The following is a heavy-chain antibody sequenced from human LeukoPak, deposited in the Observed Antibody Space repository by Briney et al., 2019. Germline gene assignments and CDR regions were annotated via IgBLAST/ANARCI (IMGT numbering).Heavy chain of an antibody. CDR3: ARSPLNMIVVVITPYFDY. CDR2: ISYDGSNK. D-gene: IGHD3-22*01. CDR1: GFTFSSYA. Sequence: GRSLRLSCAASGFTFSSYAMHWVRQAPGKGLEWVAVISYDGSNKYYADSVKGRFTISRDNSKNTLYLQMNSLRAEDTAVYYCARSPLNMIVVVITPYFDYWGQGTLVTVSS. V-gene: IGHV3-30-3*01. J-gene: IGHJ4*02.